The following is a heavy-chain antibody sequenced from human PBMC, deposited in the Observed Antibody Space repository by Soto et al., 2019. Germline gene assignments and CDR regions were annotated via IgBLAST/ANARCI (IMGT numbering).Heavy chain of an antibody. CDR1: GGSFSDYY. Sequence: QVRLQQWGAGLLKPSEALSLTCAVYGGSFSDYYWSWIRQPPGKGLEWIGEVNHRGGTNYSPSLKSRVTMSVDTSKNQFSLKLSFVTAADTAVYYCAREPRYCSGGSCYSAWMVWFDPWGQGTLVTVSS. CDR2: VNHRGGT. CDR3: AREPRYCSGGSCYSAWMVWFDP. D-gene: IGHD2-15*01. J-gene: IGHJ5*02. V-gene: IGHV4-34*01.